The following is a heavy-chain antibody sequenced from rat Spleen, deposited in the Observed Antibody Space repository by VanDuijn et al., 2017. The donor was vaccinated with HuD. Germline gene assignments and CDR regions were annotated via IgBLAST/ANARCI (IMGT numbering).Heavy chain of an antibody. CDR2: IIYDGSST. J-gene: IGHJ2*01. Sequence: EVQLVESGGGLVQPGRSLKLSCAASGFTFSDYAMAWVRQAPKKGLEWVATIIYDGSSTYYRDSVKGRFTISRDNAKSTLYLQMDSLRSEDTATYYCASFITTYYFDYWGQGVMVTVSS. CDR3: ASFITTYYFDY. D-gene: IGHD1-10*01. V-gene: IGHV5-17*01. CDR1: GFTFSDYA.